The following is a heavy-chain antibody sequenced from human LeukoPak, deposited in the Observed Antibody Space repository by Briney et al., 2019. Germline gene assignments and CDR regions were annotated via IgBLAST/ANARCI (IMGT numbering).Heavy chain of an antibody. CDR1: GFTFSSYS. CDR2: ISSSSSYI. J-gene: IGHJ4*02. D-gene: IGHD2-15*01. V-gene: IGHV3-21*04. Sequence: PGGSLRLSCAASGFTFSSYSMNWVRQAPGKGLEWVSSISSSSSYIYYADSVKGRFTISRDTSKSTLYLQMNSLRAEDTAVYYCAKRSGDSYYLDSWGQGTLVTASS. CDR3: AKRSGDSYYLDS.